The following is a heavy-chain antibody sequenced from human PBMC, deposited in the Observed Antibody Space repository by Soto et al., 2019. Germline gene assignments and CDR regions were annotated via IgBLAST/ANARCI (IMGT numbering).Heavy chain of an antibody. CDR2: MNPNSGNS. J-gene: IGHJ4*02. Sequence: QVQLVQSGAELKEPGASVKVSCTASEYTFVNHDINWVRQAPGRGLEWMGWMNPNSGNSGFAQKFQDRVTMTRDTSRDTDYMELRNLRSEDTAVYYCARGWGRWPHEKPGDYWGQGTLVTVS. CDR3: ARGWGRWPHEKPGDY. D-gene: IGHD3-16*01. V-gene: IGHV1-8*01. CDR1: EYTFVNHD.